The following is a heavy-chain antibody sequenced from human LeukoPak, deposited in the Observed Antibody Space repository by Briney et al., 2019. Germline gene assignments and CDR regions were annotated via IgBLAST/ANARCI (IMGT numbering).Heavy chain of an antibody. J-gene: IGHJ5*02. CDR2: INPNSGVT. V-gene: IGHV1-2*06. Sequence: ASVKVSCKASGYTFTSYYMYWVRQAPGQGLEWMGRINPNSGVTNYAQNFQGRVTMTRDTSISTAYMELSRLRSDDTAVYYCARVGGCSADKCYRWFDPWGQGTLVTVSS. CDR1: GYTFTSYY. CDR3: ARVGGCSADKCYRWFDP. D-gene: IGHD2-15*01.